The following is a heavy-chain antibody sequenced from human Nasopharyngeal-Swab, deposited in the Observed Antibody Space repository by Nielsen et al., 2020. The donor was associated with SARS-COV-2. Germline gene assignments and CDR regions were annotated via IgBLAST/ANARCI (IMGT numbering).Heavy chain of an antibody. CDR3: ARDPRYYYDSSGSSVNWFDP. D-gene: IGHD3-22*01. J-gene: IGHJ5*02. CDR2: INPSGGST. Sequence: ASVKVSCKASGYTFTSYYMHWLRQAPGQGLEWMGIINPSGGSTSYAQKLQGRVTMTTDTSTSTAYMELRSLRSDDTAVYYCARDPRYYYDSSGSSVNWFDPWGQGTLVTVSS. CDR1: GYTFTSYY. V-gene: IGHV1-46*01.